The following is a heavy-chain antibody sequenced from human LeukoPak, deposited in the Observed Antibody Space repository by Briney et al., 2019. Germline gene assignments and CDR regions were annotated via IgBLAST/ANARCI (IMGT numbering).Heavy chain of an antibody. Sequence: GGSLRLSCAASGFTLSSYAMSWVRQGPGKGLEWVSAISVSGNTYYADSVKGRFTISRDNSKNTLYLQMNSLRAEDTAVYYCAKHIAATGPYYFDYWGQGTLVTVSS. CDR1: GFTLSSYA. J-gene: IGHJ4*02. CDR2: ISVSGNT. V-gene: IGHV3-23*01. CDR3: AKHIAATGPYYFDY. D-gene: IGHD6-13*01.